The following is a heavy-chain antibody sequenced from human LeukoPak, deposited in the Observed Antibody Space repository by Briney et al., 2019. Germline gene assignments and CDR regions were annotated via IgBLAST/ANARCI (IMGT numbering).Heavy chain of an antibody. V-gene: IGHV3-7*01. D-gene: IGHD6-19*01. CDR2: IKQDGSEK. CDR1: GFTFSSYW. Sequence: GGSLRLSCAASGFTFSSYWMSWARQAPGKGLEWVANIKQDGSEKYYVDSVKGRFTISRDNAKNSLYLQMNSLRAEDTAVYYCARLTVAGTRGVINWFDPWGQGTLVTVSS. J-gene: IGHJ5*02. CDR3: ARLTVAGTRGVINWFDP.